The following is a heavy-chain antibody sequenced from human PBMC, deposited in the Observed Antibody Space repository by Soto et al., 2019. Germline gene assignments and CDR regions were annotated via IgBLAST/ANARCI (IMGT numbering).Heavy chain of an antibody. Sequence: GGSLRLSCAASGFTFSSYAMSWVRQAPGKGLEWVSAISGSGGSTYYADSVKGRFTISRDNSKNTLYLQMNSLRAEDTAVYYCAKEASPGRSSYSGSYYFYYWGQGTLVTVSS. CDR1: GFTFSSYA. D-gene: IGHD1-26*01. CDR2: ISGSGGST. V-gene: IGHV3-23*01. J-gene: IGHJ4*02. CDR3: AKEASPGRSSYSGSYYFYY.